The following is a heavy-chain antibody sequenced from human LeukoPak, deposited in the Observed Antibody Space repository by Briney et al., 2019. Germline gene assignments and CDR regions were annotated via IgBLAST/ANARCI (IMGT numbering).Heavy chain of an antibody. CDR2: IYDGGNT. V-gene: IGHV4-59*01. Sequence: SETLSLTCTVSGGSISTYFWSWIRQPPGKGLEWIGYIYDGGNTNYNPSLKSRVTISVDTSKNQFSLKVTSVTAADTAVYYCARGDFCSSANCYLRPMDVWGKGTTVTVSS. J-gene: IGHJ6*03. CDR1: GGSISTYF. D-gene: IGHD2-2*01. CDR3: ARGDFCSSANCYLRPMDV.